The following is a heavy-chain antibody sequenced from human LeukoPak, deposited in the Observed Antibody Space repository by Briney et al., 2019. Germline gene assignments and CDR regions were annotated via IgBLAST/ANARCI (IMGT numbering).Heavy chain of an antibody. CDR1: GDSVSSNSAA. D-gene: IGHD3-22*01. Sequence: SQTLSLTCAISGDSVSSNSAAWNWVRQSPSRGLEWLGRTYYRSKWYTDYAESVKSRITINPDTSKNQFSLQVNSVTPEDTAVYYCARGSSRIYYYDNSGYSHAFDYWGQGILVTVSS. V-gene: IGHV6-1*01. CDR2: TYYRSKWYT. J-gene: IGHJ4*02. CDR3: ARGSSRIYYYDNSGYSHAFDY.